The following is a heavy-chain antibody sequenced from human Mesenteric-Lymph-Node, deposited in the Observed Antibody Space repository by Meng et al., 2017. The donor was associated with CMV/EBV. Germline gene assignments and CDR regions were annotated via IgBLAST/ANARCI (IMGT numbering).Heavy chain of an antibody. CDR3: ARHQRWLKSEGGFNY. Sequence: QVQLQQWGAGLLKPSETLSLPCAVYGGSCSGYYWSWIRQPPGKGLEWIGEINHSGSTNYNPSLKSRVTISVDTSKNQFSLKLSSVTAADTAVYYCARHQRWLKSEGGFNYWGQGTLVTVSS. J-gene: IGHJ4*02. D-gene: IGHD4-23*01. CDR1: GGSCSGYY. CDR2: INHSGST. V-gene: IGHV4-34*01.